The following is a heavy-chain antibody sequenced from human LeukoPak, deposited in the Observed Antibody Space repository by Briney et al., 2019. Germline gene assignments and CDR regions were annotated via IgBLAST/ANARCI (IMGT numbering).Heavy chain of an antibody. CDR3: ARGRRWFDP. J-gene: IGHJ5*02. CDR2: VYYSGST. Sequence: AETQCLTSSVSGGSISTYYWSWIQQPPGKGLDWIGCVYYSGSTNYNPSLQSRVTISVDTSRNQFSLRLSSVTAADTAVYYCARGRRWFDPWGEGTLASVSS. CDR1: GGSISTYY. V-gene: IGHV4-59*01.